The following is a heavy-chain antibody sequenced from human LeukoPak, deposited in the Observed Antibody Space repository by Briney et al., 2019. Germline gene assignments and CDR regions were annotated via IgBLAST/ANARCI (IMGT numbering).Heavy chain of an antibody. CDR2: INHSGST. J-gene: IGHJ6*02. Sequence: SETLSLTCAVYGGSFSGYYWSWIRQPPGKGLEWIGEINHSGSTNYHPSLKSRVTISVDTSKNQFSLKLSSVTAADTAVYYCARDQITMIANYYYYYGMDVWGQGTTVTVSS. D-gene: IGHD3-22*01. V-gene: IGHV4-34*01. CDR3: ARDQITMIANYYYYYGMDV. CDR1: GGSFSGYY.